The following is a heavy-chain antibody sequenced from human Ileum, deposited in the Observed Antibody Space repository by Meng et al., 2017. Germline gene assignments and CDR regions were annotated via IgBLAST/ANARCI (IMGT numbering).Heavy chain of an antibody. CDR2: TYYRSKWYY. D-gene: IGHD3-16*01. CDR3: ARDGGAAPDYFDY. Sequence: QVQLQQSGPGLVKPSQTLSLPCAISGDSVSSNSAAWSWIRQSPSRGLEWLGRTYYRSKWYYEYGLSVKSRISINPDTSKNQFSLQLNSVTPEDTAVYYCARDGGAAPDYFDYWGQGTLVTVSS. CDR1: GDSVSSNSAA. J-gene: IGHJ4*02. V-gene: IGHV6-1*01.